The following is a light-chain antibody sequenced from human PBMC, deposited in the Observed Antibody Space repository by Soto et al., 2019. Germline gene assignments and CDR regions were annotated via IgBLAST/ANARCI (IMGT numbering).Light chain of an antibody. CDR2: RND. CDR1: SSNIGTYN. V-gene: IGLV1-47*01. CDR3: QSYDSDFVV. J-gene: IGLJ2*01. Sequence: QSVLTQPPSASGTPGQRVTISCSGRSSNIGTYNVYWYQQLPGTTPRLLIYRNDQRPSGVPDRFSGSKSGTSASLAIDGLRTEDEADYYCQSYDSDFVVFGGGTKVTVL.